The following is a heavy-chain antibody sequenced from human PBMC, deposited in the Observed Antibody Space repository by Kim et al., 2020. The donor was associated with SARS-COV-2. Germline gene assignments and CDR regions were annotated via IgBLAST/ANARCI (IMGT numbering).Heavy chain of an antibody. J-gene: IGHJ6*02. CDR1: EFSLSSFW. Sequence: GGSLRLSCVASEFSLSSFWMQWVRQVPGKGLVWVSRISSDGSNIRYADSVKGRFTISSDNAKNTLSLQMNSLRVEDTAVYYCARLKGAAYGMDVWGQGTT. CDR2: ISSDGSNI. V-gene: IGHV3-74*01. CDR3: ARLKGAAYGMDV.